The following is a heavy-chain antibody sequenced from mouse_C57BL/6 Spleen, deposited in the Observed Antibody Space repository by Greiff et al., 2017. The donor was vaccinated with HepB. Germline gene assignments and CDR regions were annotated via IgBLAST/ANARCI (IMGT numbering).Heavy chain of an antibody. CDR2: IYPGSGNT. V-gene: IGHV1-66*01. CDR1: GYSFTSYY. CDR3: ARDHGNYFDY. J-gene: IGHJ2*01. Sequence: QVQLQQSGPELVKPGASVKISCKASGYSFTSYYIHWVKQRPGQGLEWIGWIYPGSGNTKYNEKFKGKATLTADTSSSTAYTQLSSLTSEDSAVYYCARDHGNYFDYWGQGTTLTVPS. D-gene: IGHD2-1*01.